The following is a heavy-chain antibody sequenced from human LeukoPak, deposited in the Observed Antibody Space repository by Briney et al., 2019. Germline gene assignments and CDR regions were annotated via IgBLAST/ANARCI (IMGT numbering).Heavy chain of an antibody. D-gene: IGHD6-19*01. CDR3: AKDSGGYSSGWYEGYFDY. V-gene: IGHV3-23*01. J-gene: IGHJ4*02. CDR1: GFTFSSFA. Sequence: TGGSLRLSCAASGFTFSSFAMSWVRQAHRNVLEWVSAISSSGGSTYYADSVKGRFTISRDNSKNTLYLQMNSLRAEDTAVYYCAKDSGGYSSGWYEGYFDYWGQGTLVTVSS. CDR2: ISSSGGST.